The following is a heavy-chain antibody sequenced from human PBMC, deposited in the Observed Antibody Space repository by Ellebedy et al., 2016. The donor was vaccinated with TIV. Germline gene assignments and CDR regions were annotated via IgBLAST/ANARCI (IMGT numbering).Heavy chain of an antibody. V-gene: IGHV1-69*13. D-gene: IGHD1-7*01. CDR3: ARDLPLGWNSRTWFDP. Sequence: AASVKVSCKASGGTFSSYAISWVRQAPGQGLAWMGGIIPIYDTANYPQKFQGRVTITADESTSTAYLELSSLRSDDTAVYYCARDLPLGWNSRTWFDPWGQGTLVTVSS. J-gene: IGHJ5*02. CDR1: GGTFSSYA. CDR2: IIPIYDTA.